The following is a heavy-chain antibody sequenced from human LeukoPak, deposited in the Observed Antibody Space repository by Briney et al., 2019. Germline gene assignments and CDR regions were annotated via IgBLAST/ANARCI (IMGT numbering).Heavy chain of an antibody. CDR2: INWNGSST. D-gene: IGHD2-2*02. CDR3: ARLRDIVVVPAAIDY. CDR1: GFTFDDYG. Sequence: PGGSLRLSCAASGFTFDDYGMSWVRQAPGKGLEWVSGINWNGSSTGYADSVKGRFTISRDNAKNSLYLQMNSLRAEDTALYYCARLRDIVVVPAAIDYWGQGTLVTVSS. J-gene: IGHJ4*02. V-gene: IGHV3-20*04.